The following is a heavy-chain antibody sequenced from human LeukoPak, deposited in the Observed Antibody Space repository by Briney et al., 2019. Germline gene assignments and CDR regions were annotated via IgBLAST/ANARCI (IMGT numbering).Heavy chain of an antibody. CDR2: ISYSGNI. CDR1: AXSISSSNYY. J-gene: IGHJ6*02. D-gene: IGHD1-26*01. Sequence: KPSETLSLTCTVSAXSISSSNYYWGWIRQPPGKGLEWIGSISYSGNIFYNPSLKSRVTISVDTSKNQFSLKLSSVTAADTAVYYCARHGGLLVPSPMDVWGQGTTVTVSS. V-gene: IGHV4-39*01. CDR3: ARHGGLLVPSPMDV.